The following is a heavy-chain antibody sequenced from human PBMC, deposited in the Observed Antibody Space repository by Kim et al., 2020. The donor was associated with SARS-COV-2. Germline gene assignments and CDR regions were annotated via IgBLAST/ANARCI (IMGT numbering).Heavy chain of an antibody. V-gene: IGHV4-39*01. D-gene: IGHD6-19*01. J-gene: IGHJ1*01. CDR1: GDSISNTAYF. Sequence: SETLSLTCTVSGDSISNTAYFWAWIRQPPGKGPEWIGSVDYTGSTWYHPSVKSRVTISADTSRNQFSLTLSSVTAADTAVYYCARHPSSGSHVRGQ. CDR3: ARHPSSGSHV. CDR2: VDYTGST.